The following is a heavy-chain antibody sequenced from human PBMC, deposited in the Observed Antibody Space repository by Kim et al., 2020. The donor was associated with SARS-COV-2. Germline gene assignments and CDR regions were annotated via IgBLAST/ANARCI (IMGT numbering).Heavy chain of an antibody. CDR2: ISWNSGSI. CDR3: AKDTYYDILTGQNWFDP. Sequence: GGSLRLSCAASGFTFDDYAMHWVRQAPGKGLEWVSGISWNSGSIGYADSVKGRFTISRDNAKNSLYLQMNSLRAEDTALYYCAKDTYYDILTGQNWFDPWGQGTLVTVSS. J-gene: IGHJ5*02. CDR1: GFTFDDYA. V-gene: IGHV3-9*01. D-gene: IGHD3-9*01.